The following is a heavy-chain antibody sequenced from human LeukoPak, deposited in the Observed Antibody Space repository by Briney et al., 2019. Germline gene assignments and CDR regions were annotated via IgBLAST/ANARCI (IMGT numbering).Heavy chain of an antibody. Sequence: SETLSLTCSVSGASISGYYYNWIRQPPGKGLKWIGQIHYTGKPDYNPSLKSRITISVDTSKNQVSLQVSSVTAADSAIYYCARFGVDYDMDVWGHGTTVTVFS. D-gene: IGHD3-16*01. V-gene: IGHV4-59*01. CDR2: IHYTGKP. CDR3: ARFGVDYDMDV. CDR1: GASISGYY. J-gene: IGHJ6*02.